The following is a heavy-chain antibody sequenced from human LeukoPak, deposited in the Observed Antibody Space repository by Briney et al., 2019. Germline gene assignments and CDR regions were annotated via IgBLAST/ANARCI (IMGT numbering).Heavy chain of an antibody. CDR1: GYTFTGHY. V-gene: IGHV1-18*04. Sequence: ASVKVSCKASGYTFTGHYMHWVRQAPGQGLEWMGWISGDNGDTYYAQKLQGRVTMTSDTSTSTAFMELRSLRSDDTAVYYCARDCDRSGYYCYWGQGTLVTVSS. CDR2: ISGDNGDT. CDR3: ARDCDRSGYYCY. J-gene: IGHJ4*02. D-gene: IGHD3-22*01.